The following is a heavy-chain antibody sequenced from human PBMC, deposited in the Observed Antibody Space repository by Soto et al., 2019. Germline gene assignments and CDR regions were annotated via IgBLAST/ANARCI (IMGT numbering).Heavy chain of an antibody. CDR3: ATVPYYYDSSGYYYPQGHFDY. D-gene: IGHD3-22*01. CDR1: GASMSSYY. Sequence: TLSLTCIVSGASMSSYYWSWIRQPPGKGLEWIGYMYYSGSTNYNPSLKSRVTISLDTSKNQFSLKLTSVTAADTAVYYCATVPYYYDSSGYYYPQGHFDYWGQGTLVTVSS. J-gene: IGHJ4*02. CDR2: MYYSGST. V-gene: IGHV4-59*01.